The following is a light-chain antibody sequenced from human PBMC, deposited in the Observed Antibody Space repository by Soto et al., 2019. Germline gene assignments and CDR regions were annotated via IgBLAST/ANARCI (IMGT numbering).Light chain of an antibody. CDR2: DVS. J-gene: IGLJ7*01. CDR1: SSDVGGYNY. Sequence: QSALTQPASVSGSPGQSITISCTGTSSDVGGYNYVSWYQQHPGKAPKLMIYDVSNRPSGVSNRFSGSKSGNTASLTISGLQAEDEADYYCSSYTSSSTRAVFGGSTQLTVL. CDR3: SSYTSSSTRAV. V-gene: IGLV2-14*01.